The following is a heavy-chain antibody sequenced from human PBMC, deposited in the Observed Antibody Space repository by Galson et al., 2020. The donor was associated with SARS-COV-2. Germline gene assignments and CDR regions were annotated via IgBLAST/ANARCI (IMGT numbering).Heavy chain of an antibody. V-gene: IGHV1-2*02. CDR3: AREGPTGTPAYYGMDV. CDR1: GYTFTGYY. J-gene: IGHJ6*04. D-gene: IGHD1-1*01. Sequence: DSVQVSCKASGYTFTGYYMHWVRQAPGQGLEWMGWINPNSGGTNYAQKFQGRVTMTRDTSISTAYMELSRLRSDDTAVYYCAREGPTGTPAYYGMDVWGEGTTVTVSS. CDR2: INPNSGGT.